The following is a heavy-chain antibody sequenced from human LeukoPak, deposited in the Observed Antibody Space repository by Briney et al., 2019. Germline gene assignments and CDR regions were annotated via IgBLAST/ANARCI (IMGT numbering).Heavy chain of an antibody. Sequence: PRGSLRLSCAASGFTFDDYAMHWVRQAPGKGLEWVSGISWNSGSIGYADSVKGRFTISRDNAKNSLYLQMNSLRAEDTALYYCAKDGYSSSFSPPSFDPWGQGTLVTVSS. D-gene: IGHD6-6*01. CDR3: AKDGYSSSFSPPSFDP. J-gene: IGHJ5*02. CDR2: ISWNSGSI. V-gene: IGHV3-9*01. CDR1: GFTFDDYA.